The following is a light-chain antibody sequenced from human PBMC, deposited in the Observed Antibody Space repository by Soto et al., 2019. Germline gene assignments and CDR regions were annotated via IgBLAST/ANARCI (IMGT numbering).Light chain of an antibody. CDR3: QQYNEWPRT. Sequence: ETAMTQSPATLSVSPGERVTLSCRASQGVRTNLVWYQQSPGQPPRLLIYGASDRVAGVPDRFSGSGSGTDFTLTISGLQSEDCAVYYCQQYNEWPRTFGQGTKVDIK. J-gene: IGKJ2*01. V-gene: IGKV3-15*01. CDR2: GAS. CDR1: QGVRTN.